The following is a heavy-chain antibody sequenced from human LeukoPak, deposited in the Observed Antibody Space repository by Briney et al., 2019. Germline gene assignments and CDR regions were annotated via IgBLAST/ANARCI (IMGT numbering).Heavy chain of an antibody. D-gene: IGHD3-10*01. Sequence: SETLSLTCSVSGDSIIGYYWGWIRQPPGKGLEWIGNIYYTGNTYYNSSLKSRVTISLDTSKNQFSLKVISMTAEDTAAYYCTKSDGYGLIRICGRGTMVTVSS. V-gene: IGHV4-39*07. J-gene: IGHJ3*02. CDR2: IYYTGNT. CDR1: GDSIIGYY. CDR3: TKSDGYGLIRI.